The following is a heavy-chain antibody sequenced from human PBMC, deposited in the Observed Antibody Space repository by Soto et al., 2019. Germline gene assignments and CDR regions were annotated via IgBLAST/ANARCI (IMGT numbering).Heavy chain of an antibody. CDR1: GYTFTSYG. D-gene: IGHD2-2*01. CDR3: AIGGKDVLVVPAVSLFMGY. Sequence: ASVKVSCKASGYTFTSYGISWVRQAPGQGLEWMGWISAYNGNTNYAQKLQGRVTMTTNTSTRTAYMVLRSLRSDDTAVYDCAIGGKDVLVVPAVSLFMGYWGQGTLVTVSS. V-gene: IGHV1-18*01. J-gene: IGHJ4*02. CDR2: ISAYNGNT.